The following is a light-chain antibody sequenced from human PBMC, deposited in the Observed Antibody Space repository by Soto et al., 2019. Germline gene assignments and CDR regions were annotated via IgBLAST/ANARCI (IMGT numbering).Light chain of an antibody. J-gene: IGKJ3*01. CDR2: AAS. CDR1: QGISSY. V-gene: IGKV1-9*01. CDR3: QQLNSGFT. Sequence: DIQLTQSPSFLSASVGDRVTITCRASQGISSYLAWYQQKPGKAPKLLIYAASTLQSGVPSRFSGSGSGTEFTLTISSLQLEDFATYYCQQLNSGFTFGPGTKVDIK.